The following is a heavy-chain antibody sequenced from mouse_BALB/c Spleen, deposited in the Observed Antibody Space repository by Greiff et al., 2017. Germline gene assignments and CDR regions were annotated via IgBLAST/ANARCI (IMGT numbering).Heavy chain of an antibody. Sequence: EVQLVESGGGLVQPGGSRKLSCAASGFTFSSFGMHWVRQAPEKGLEWVAYISSGSSTIYYADTVKGRFTISRNNPKNTLFLQMTSLRSEDTAMYYCARSLGLPPWFAYWGQGTLVTVSA. D-gene: IGHD2-4*01. CDR2: ISSGSSTI. CDR3: ARSLGLPPWFAY. J-gene: IGHJ3*01. CDR1: GFTFSSFG. V-gene: IGHV5-17*02.